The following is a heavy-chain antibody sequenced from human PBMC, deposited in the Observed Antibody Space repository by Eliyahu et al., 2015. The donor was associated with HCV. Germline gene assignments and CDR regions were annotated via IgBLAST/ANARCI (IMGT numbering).Heavy chain of an antibody. CDR2: IYSAGNT. D-gene: IGHD6-19*01. J-gene: IGHJ4*02. V-gene: IGHV3-53*01. CDR3: ATPAYNSGSWRFDH. Sequence: EVQLVESGGGLIQPGGSLRLSCAASGFTVSSNYMIWVRQTPGKGLEWVSLIYSAGNTNYADSVRGRFTLSRDNSKNTLYLQVNDLRAEDTAVYYCATPAYNSGSWRFDHWGQGTLVAVSS. CDR1: GFTVSSNY.